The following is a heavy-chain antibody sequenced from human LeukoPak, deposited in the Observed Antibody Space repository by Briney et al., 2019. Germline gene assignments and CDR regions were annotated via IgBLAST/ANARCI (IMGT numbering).Heavy chain of an antibody. Sequence: PGGSLRLSCAGSGFTFNNYWMSWVRQAPGKGLEWVANIKQDGSEQYYVDSVKGRFATSRDNAKNSLYLQMNSLRAEDTAVYYCARKVRSGSYLNYYYYGMDVWGQGTTVTVSS. CDR1: GFTFNNYW. V-gene: IGHV3-7*01. CDR3: ARKVRSGSYLNYYYYGMDV. J-gene: IGHJ6*02. CDR2: IKQDGSEQ. D-gene: IGHD3-10*01.